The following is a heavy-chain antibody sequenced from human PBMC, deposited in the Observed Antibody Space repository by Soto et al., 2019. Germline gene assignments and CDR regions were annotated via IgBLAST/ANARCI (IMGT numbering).Heavy chain of an antibody. D-gene: IGHD3-10*01. J-gene: IGHJ5*02. V-gene: IGHV4-30-4*01. CDR1: GGSISSGDYY. CDR3: TRVITMVRGVIDWFDP. CDR2: IYYSGST. Sequence: SETLSLTCTVSGGSISSGDYYWSWIRQPPGKGLEWIGYIYYSGSTYYNPSLKSRVTISVDTSKNQFSLKLSSVTAADTAVYYCTRVITMVRGVIDWFDPWGQGTLVTVSS.